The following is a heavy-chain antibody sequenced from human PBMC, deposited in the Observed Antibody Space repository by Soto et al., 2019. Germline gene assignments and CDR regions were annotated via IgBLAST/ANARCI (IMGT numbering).Heavy chain of an antibody. J-gene: IGHJ4*02. CDR2: TNEDGSRI. D-gene: IGHD7-27*01. CDR1: GFTFRNYW. CDR3: GKDLPGEFDY. V-gene: IGHV3-74*01. Sequence: EVQLVESGGGLVQPGGSLRLSCAASGFTFRNYWMHWVRQVPGRGLVWVSRTNEDGSRIDYADSVRGRFIISRDNARNTLYLQMNSLRAEDTAVYYCGKDLPGEFDYWGQGTLVTVSS.